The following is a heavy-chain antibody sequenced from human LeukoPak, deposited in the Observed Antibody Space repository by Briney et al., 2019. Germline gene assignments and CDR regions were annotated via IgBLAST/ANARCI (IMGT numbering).Heavy chain of an antibody. Sequence: GSSVLVSCKASGYTFTSYGISWVRQAPGQGLEWMGWISAYNGNTNYAQKLQGRVTMTTDTSTSTAYMELRSLRSDDTAVYYCARDGERQQDKYYYYYGMDVRGKGNTVTVSS. J-gene: IGHJ6*04. V-gene: IGHV1-18*01. CDR1: GYTFTSYG. CDR2: ISAYNGNT. D-gene: IGHD6-13*01. CDR3: ARDGERQQDKYYYYYGMDV.